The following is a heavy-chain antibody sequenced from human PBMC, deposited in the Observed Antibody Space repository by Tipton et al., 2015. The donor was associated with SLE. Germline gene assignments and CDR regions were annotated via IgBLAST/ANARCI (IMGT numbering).Heavy chain of an antibody. V-gene: IGHV3-30*02. Sequence: SGFTFSSYGMHWVRQAPGKGLAWVAFIRYDGSNKYYADSVKDRFTISRDNSKNTLYLQMNSLRAEDTAVYYCAKDRYDFWRGYCDYWGQESLVTVSS. CDR1: GFTFSSYG. D-gene: IGHD3-3*01. CDR3: AKDRYDFWRGYCDY. J-gene: IGHJ4*02. CDR2: IRYDGSNK.